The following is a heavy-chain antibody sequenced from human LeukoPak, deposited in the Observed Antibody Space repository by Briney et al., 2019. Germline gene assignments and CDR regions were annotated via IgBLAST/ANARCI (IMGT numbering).Heavy chain of an antibody. Sequence: SETLSLTCTVSGGSISSYYWSWIRQPPGKGPKWIGYIYYSGSTNYNPSLKSRVTISVDTSKNQFSLKLSSVTAADTAVYYCAREDSSGYYPYFDYWGQGTLVTVSS. D-gene: IGHD3-22*01. J-gene: IGHJ4*02. V-gene: IGHV4-59*01. CDR3: AREDSSGYYPYFDY. CDR2: IYYSGST. CDR1: GGSISSYY.